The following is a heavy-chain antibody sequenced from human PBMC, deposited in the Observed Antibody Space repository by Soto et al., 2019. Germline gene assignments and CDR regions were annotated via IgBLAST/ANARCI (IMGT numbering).Heavy chain of an antibody. CDR2: IYSGGST. D-gene: IGHD3-10*01. CDR3: ARGPGGFGDFSLDY. CDR1: GGSISHYY. Sequence: KPSETLSLTCAVSGGSISHYYWSWIRQPAGKGLEWIGRIYSGGSTNYNPSLKSRVTMSVDTSKNQFSLNLNSVTAADAAIYFCARGPGGFGDFSLDYWGQGTLVTVSS. J-gene: IGHJ4*02. V-gene: IGHV4-4*07.